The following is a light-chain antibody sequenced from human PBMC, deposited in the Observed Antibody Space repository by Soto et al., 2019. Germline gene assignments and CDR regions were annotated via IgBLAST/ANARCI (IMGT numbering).Light chain of an antibody. Sequence: QLVLTQPPSVSGAPGHRVTISCTGSSSNIGAGYDVHWYQQLPGSAPKLLIYGNTNRPSGVPDRFSGSKSGTSASLAITGLQAEDEADYYCLSFDSSLSVVFGGGTQLTVL. CDR1: SSNIGAGYD. J-gene: IGLJ2*01. CDR2: GNT. V-gene: IGLV1-40*01. CDR3: LSFDSSLSVV.